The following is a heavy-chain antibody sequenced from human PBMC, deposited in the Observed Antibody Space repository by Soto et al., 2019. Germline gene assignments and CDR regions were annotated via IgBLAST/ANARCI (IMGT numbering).Heavy chain of an antibody. CDR1: GGSISSGGYY. J-gene: IGHJ5*02. V-gene: IGHV4-31*03. Sequence: QVQLQESGPGLVKPSQTLSLTCTVSGGSISSGGYYWSWIRQHPGKGLEWIGYIYYSGSTYYNPSLKSRVTISVYTSKNQFSLKLSSVTAADTAGYYCARDRGIAAAGQHGWFDPWGQGTLVTVSS. CDR2: IYYSGST. D-gene: IGHD6-13*01. CDR3: ARDRGIAAAGQHGWFDP.